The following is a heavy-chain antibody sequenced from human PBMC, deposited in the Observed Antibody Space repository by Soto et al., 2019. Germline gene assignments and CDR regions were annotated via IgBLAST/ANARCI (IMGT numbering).Heavy chain of an antibody. V-gene: IGHV3-11*01. CDR1: GFTFSDYY. D-gene: IGHD4-17*01. CDR2: ISSSGSTI. J-gene: IGHJ3*02. CDR3: ARVGGWGYGPRLWAADAFDI. Sequence: GGSLRLSCAASGFTFSDYYMSWIRQAPGKGLEWVSYISSSGSTIYYADSVKGRFTISRDNVKNSLYLQMNSLRAEDTAVYYCARVGGWGYGPRLWAADAFDICGQGTMVTVSS.